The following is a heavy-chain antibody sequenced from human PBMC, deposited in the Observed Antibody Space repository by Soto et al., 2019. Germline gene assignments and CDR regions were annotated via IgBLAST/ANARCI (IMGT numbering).Heavy chain of an antibody. CDR1: GFTFSSYG. J-gene: IGHJ5*02. CDR2: ISYDGSNK. D-gene: IGHD6-13*01. CDR3: AKCPGVAAAGPPFDP. V-gene: IGHV3-30*18. Sequence: GGSLRLSCAASGFTFSSYGIHWVRQAPGKGLEWVAVISYDGSNKYYADSVKGRFTISRDNSKNTLYLQMNSLRAEDTAVYYCAKCPGVAAAGPPFDPWGQGTLVTVSS.